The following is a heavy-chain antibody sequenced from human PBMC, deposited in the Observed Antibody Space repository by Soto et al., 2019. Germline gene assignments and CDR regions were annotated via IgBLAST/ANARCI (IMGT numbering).Heavy chain of an antibody. V-gene: IGHV4-59*01. D-gene: IGHD3-22*01. CDR2: IYYSGST. CDR3: ARSDSSGYYPTSSGY. Sequence: QVQLQESGPGLVKPSETLSLTCTVSGGSISSYYWSWIRQPPGKGLEWIGYIYYSGSTNYNPSLKSRVTIPVDTSKNQFSLKLSSVTAADTAVYYCARSDSSGYYPTSSGYWGQGTLVTVSS. J-gene: IGHJ4*02. CDR1: GGSISSYY.